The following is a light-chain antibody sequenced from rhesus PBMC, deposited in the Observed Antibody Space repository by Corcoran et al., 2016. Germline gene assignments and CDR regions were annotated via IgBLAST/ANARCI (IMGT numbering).Light chain of an antibody. CDR1: QGISSW. V-gene: IGKV1-22*01. J-gene: IGKJ1*01. CDR3: QQYSSRPWT. CDR2: KAS. Sequence: DIQMTQSPSSLSASVGDTVTITCRASQGISSWLAWYQQKPGKAPNLLIYKASILQSGVPSRFSGRGSGTAFTLTIRSLQSEDFATYYCQQYSSRPWTFGQGTRVEIK.